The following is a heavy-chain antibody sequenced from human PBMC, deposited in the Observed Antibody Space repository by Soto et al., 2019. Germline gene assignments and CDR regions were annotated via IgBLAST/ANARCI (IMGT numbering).Heavy chain of an antibody. CDR3: ARQGSSSWYGVSWFDP. D-gene: IGHD6-13*01. CDR2: IYYSGST. Sequence: SETLSLTCTVSGGSISSYYWSWIRQPPGKGLEWIGYIYYSGSTNYNPSLKSRVTISVDTSKNQFSLKLSSVTAADTAVYYCARQGSSSWYGVSWFDPWGQGTLVTVSS. J-gene: IGHJ5*02. V-gene: IGHV4-59*08. CDR1: GGSISSYY.